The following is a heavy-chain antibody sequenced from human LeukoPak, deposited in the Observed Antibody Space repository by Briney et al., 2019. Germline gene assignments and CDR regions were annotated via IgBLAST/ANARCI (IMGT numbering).Heavy chain of an antibody. CDR1: GGTFSSYA. D-gene: IGHD6-6*01. V-gene: IGHV1-69*04. CDR3: AFVSSSTVDYYGMDV. CDR2: IIPILGIA. Sequence: GASVKVSYTASGGTFSSYAISWVRQAPGQGLEWMGRIIPILGIANYAQKLQGRVTMTTDTSTSTAYMELRSLRSDDTAVYYCAFVSSSTVDYYGMDVWGQGTTVTVSS. J-gene: IGHJ6*02.